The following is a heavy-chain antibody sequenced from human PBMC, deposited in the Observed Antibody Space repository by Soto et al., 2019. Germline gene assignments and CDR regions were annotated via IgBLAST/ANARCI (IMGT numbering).Heavy chain of an antibody. CDR2: ISSSGSGI. CDR3: ARAYSDAFDI. J-gene: IGHJ3*02. D-gene: IGHD2-15*01. CDR1: GFTFSDYY. V-gene: IGHV3-11*01. Sequence: GESLGLSLASSGFTFSDYYMTWIRQAPGKGLEWVSYISSSGSGIYYPDSVKGRFTISRDNAKKSLYLQMSSLRAEDTAVYYCARAYSDAFDIWGQGTMVTVSS.